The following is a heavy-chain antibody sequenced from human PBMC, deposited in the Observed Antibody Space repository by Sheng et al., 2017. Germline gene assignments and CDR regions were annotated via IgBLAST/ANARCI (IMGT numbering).Heavy chain of an antibody. CDR1: GFTFSNDE. J-gene: IGHJ4*02. CDR2: ISISGSTI. CDR3: ASTHGYTYGYQLDS. Sequence: EVQLVESGGGLTQPGGSLRLSCAASGFTFSNDEMNWVRQAPGKGLEWVSYISISGSTIHYADSVKGRFTISRDNAKNSLYLQMNSLRAEDTAVYYCASTHGYTYGYQLDSWGQGTLVTVSS. D-gene: IGHD5-18*01. V-gene: IGHV3-48*03.